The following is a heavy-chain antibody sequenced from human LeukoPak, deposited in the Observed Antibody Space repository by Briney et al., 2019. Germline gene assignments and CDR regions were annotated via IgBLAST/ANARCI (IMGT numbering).Heavy chain of an antibody. V-gene: IGHV3-33*01. D-gene: IGHD3-10*01. Sequence: PGGSLRLSCEASGFAFNTYAMHWVRQAPGKGLEWVTLIWHDGSHKFYIDSVRGRFTISRDNSKNTVYLQMNGLRAEDTAVYYCAREIFGSGSCPDYWGQGTLVAVSS. CDR3: AREIFGSGSCPDY. J-gene: IGHJ4*02. CDR2: IWHDGSHK. CDR1: GFAFNTYA.